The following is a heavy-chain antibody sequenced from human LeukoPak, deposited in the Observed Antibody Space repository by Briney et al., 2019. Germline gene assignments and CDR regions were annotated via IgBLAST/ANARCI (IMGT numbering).Heavy chain of an antibody. V-gene: IGHV1-18*01. CDR1: GYTFTSYD. Sequence: ASVTVSCKASGYTFTSYDINWVRQAPGQGLEWMGWITTYNGNTNSAQNLQGRVTMTTDTSTSTAHMELKSLRSDDTAVYYCARAVAGCPFDYWGQGTLVTVPS. CDR2: ITTYNGNT. CDR3: ARAVAGCPFDY. D-gene: IGHD6-19*01. J-gene: IGHJ4*02.